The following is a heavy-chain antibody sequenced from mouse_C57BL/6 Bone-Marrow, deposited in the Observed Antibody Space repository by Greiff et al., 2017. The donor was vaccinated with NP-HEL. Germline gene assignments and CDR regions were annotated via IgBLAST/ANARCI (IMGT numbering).Heavy chain of an antibody. Sequence: VQLQQSVAELVRPGASVKLSCTASGFNIKNTYMHWVKQRPEQGLEWIGRIDPANGNTKYGPKFQGKATITVDTSSITACLQLSSLTSEDTAIYYSARSWNYYGGSYRYFDVWGTGTTVTVSS. V-gene: IGHV14-3*01. D-gene: IGHD1-1*01. J-gene: IGHJ1*03. CDR2: IDPANGNT. CDR3: ARSWNYYGGSYRYFDV. CDR1: GFNIKNTY.